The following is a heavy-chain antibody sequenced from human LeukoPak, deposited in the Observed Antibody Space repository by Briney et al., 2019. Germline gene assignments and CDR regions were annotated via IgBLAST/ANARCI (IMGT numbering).Heavy chain of an antibody. Sequence: GRSLRLSCAASGFTFSSYAMHWVRQAPGKGLEWVAVISYDGSNKYYADSVKGRFTISRDSSKDTIYLQMNSLRVEDTAVYYCARSGGDDVVWSGPVGWFDPWGQGTLVTVSS. CDR3: ARSGGDDVVWSGPVGWFDP. J-gene: IGHJ5*02. CDR1: GFTFSSYA. V-gene: IGHV3-30*14. CDR2: ISYDGSNK. D-gene: IGHD3-3*01.